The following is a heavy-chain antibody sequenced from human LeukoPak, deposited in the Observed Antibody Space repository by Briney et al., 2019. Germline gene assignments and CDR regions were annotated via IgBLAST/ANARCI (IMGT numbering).Heavy chain of an antibody. V-gene: IGHV4-30-2*01. Sequence: PSETLSLTCAVSGGSISSGGYSWSWLRQPPGRGLEWLGYIYHSGSTYYNPSLKSRVTISVDGSMNQFSLKPSSVTAADTAVYYCARAPPRITMVRGGTIGGAFDIWGQGTMVTVSS. J-gene: IGHJ3*02. CDR3: ARAPPRITMVRGGTIGGAFDI. D-gene: IGHD3-10*01. CDR2: IYHSGST. CDR1: GGSISSGGYS.